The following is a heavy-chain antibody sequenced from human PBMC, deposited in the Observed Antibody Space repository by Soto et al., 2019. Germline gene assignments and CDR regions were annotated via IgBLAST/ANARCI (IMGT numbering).Heavy chain of an antibody. D-gene: IGHD3-16*01. J-gene: IGHJ5*02. Sequence: LSLTCAVSGGSMNTYFWSWIRQPAGKGLEWIGRIYSSGSTSYNPSFKSRVTMSIDTSKSQFSLRLTSMTAADTAVYYCARGLSAFDPWGQGTLVTVSS. CDR3: ARGLSAFDP. CDR1: GGSMNTYF. CDR2: IYSSGST. V-gene: IGHV4-4*07.